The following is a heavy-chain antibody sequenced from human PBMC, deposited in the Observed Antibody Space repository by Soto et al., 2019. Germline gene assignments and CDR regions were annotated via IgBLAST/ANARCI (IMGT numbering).Heavy chain of an antibody. V-gene: IGHV4-39*01. CDR1: GHSISSSRYY. Sequence: SEPLTLPCTVSGHSISSSRYYWGWIRQPPGKGLEWIGSIYYSGSTYYNPSLKSRVTISVYTSKNQFSLKLSSVTAAYTAVYYCARHTPAISISDHWGQGTLVTVSS. CDR3: ARHTPAISISDH. D-gene: IGHD2-15*01. CDR2: IYYSGST. J-gene: IGHJ4*02.